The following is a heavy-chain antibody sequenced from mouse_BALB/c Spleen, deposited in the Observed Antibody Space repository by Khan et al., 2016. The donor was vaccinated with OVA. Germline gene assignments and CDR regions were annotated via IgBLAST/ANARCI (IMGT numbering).Heavy chain of an antibody. Sequence: QVQLKESGPGLVQPSQSLSITCTVSGFSLTNYGVHWVRQSPGKGLEWLGVIWSGGITDYNETFISRLSISKDISKSQVFFKMNSLQANGTAIYYCAKNRNGYFDYWGQGTTLTVSS. CDR3: AKNRNGYFDY. D-gene: IGHD1-1*02. CDR1: GFSLTNYG. V-gene: IGHV2-2*02. J-gene: IGHJ2*01. CDR2: IWSGGIT.